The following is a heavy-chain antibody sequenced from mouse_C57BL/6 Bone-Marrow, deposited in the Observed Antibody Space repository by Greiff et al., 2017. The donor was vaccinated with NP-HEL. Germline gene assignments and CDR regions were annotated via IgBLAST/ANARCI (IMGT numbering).Heavy chain of an antibody. D-gene: IGHD2-3*01. CDR1: GYTFTSYW. V-gene: IGHV1-50*01. CDR2: IDPSDSYT. Sequence: QVQLKQPGAELVKPGASVKLSCKASGYTFTSYWMQWVKQRPGQGLEWIGEIDPSDSYTNYNQKFKGKATLTVDTSSSTAYMQLSSLTSEDSAVYYCARDDGYYDFDYGGQGTTLTVSS. J-gene: IGHJ2*01. CDR3: ARDDGYYDFDY.